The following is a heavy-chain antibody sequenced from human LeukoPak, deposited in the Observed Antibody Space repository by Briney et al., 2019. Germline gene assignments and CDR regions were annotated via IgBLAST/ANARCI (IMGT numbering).Heavy chain of an antibody. CDR3: ARGRIWGYSYGAFDY. CDR2: INPSGGST. CDR1: GYTFTSYY. V-gene: IGHV1-46*01. Sequence: ASLKVSCKASGYTFTSYYMHWVRQAPGQGLEWMGIINPSGGSTSYAQKFQGRVTMTRDTSISTAYMELSRLRSDDTAVYYCARGRIWGYSYGAFDYWGQGTLVTVSS. D-gene: IGHD5-18*01. J-gene: IGHJ4*02.